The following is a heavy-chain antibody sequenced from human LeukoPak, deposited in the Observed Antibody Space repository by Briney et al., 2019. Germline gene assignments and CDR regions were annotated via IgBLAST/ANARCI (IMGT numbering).Heavy chain of an antibody. CDR3: TAGGVNTLLDH. J-gene: IGHJ4*02. Sequence: ASLKVSCKVSGDTLSELSMHWVRQAPGKGLEWMGGFDPEGGEAIYVQKFQGRLTMTEDTSTDTAYMDLRSLRSDDTAVYYCTAGGVNTLLDHWGQGTQVNVSS. D-gene: IGHD2-8*02. CDR2: FDPEGGEA. CDR1: GDTLSELS. V-gene: IGHV1-24*01.